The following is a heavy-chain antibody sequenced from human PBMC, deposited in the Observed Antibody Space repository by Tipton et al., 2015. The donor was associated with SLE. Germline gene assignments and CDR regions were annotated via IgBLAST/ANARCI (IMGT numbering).Heavy chain of an antibody. Sequence: TLSLTCTVSGGSISSHYWSWIRQPPGKGLEWIGYIYYSGSISYNPSLKSRVTISVDTSKNQFSLKLSSVTAADTAVYYCARGNRGSSGWYGAFDIWGQGTMVTVSS. V-gene: IGHV4-59*11. J-gene: IGHJ3*02. D-gene: IGHD6-19*01. CDR1: GGSISSHY. CDR3: ARGNRGSSGWYGAFDI. CDR2: IYYSGSI.